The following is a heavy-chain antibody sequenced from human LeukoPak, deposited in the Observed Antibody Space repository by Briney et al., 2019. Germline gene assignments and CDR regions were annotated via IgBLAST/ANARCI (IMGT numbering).Heavy chain of an antibody. Sequence: GGSLRLSCAASGFTVSSNYMSWVRQAPGKGLEWVSVIYSGGSTYYADSVKGRFTISRDNSKNTLYLQMNSLRAEDTAVYYCARVIPSFGLYYSDYWGQGTLVTVSS. CDR1: GFTVSSNY. J-gene: IGHJ4*02. D-gene: IGHD3/OR15-3a*01. CDR3: ARVIPSFGLYYSDY. CDR2: IYSGGST. V-gene: IGHV3-53*01.